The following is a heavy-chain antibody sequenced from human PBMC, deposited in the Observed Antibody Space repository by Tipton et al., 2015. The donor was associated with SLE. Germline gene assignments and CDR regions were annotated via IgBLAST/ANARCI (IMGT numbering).Heavy chain of an antibody. CDR2: IYYTGTTT. CDR3: ARSSSGYRGALDI. J-gene: IGHJ3*02. Sequence: TLSLTCSVSGGSISRSPYYWAWIRQPPGKGLEWIGSIYYTGTTTYYNSFLKSRVTMSVDTSKNQFSLKLTSVTAADTAIYYCARSSSGYRGALDIWGQGTVVTVSS. D-gene: IGHD3-22*01. CDR1: GGSISRSPYY. V-gene: IGHV4-39*07.